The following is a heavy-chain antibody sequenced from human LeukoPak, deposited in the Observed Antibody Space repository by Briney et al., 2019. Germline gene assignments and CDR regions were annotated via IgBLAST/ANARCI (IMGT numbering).Heavy chain of an antibody. CDR1: XFTXXXXX. CDR3: ANPWGPGWFFDL. V-gene: IGHV3-23*01. CDR2: IDGSGHNT. D-gene: IGHD7-27*01. J-gene: IGHJ2*01. Sequence: AAXXFTXXXXXMNWVXXAPGXXLXXXSLIDGSGHNTYYADSVKGRFTISRDNSKNTLYLQMNGLRGEDTAVYYCANPWGPGWFFDLWGRGTLVTVSS.